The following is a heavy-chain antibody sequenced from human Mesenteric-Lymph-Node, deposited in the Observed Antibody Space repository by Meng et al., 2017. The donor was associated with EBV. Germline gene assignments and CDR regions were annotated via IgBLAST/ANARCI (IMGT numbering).Heavy chain of an antibody. J-gene: IGHJ5*02. Sequence: QGQLQQWGAGLLKPSETLSLTCAVYGGSFSGYYWSWIRQPPGKGLEWIGEINHSGSTNYNPSLKSRVTISVDTSKNQFSLKLSSVTAADTAVYYCATIGTFASNIDPWGQGTLVTVSS. CDR1: GGSFSGYY. CDR3: ATIGTFASNIDP. V-gene: IGHV4-34*01. D-gene: IGHD3-16*01. CDR2: INHSGST.